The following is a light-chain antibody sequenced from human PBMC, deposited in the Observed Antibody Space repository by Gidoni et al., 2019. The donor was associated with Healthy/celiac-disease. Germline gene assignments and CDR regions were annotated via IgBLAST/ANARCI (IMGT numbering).Light chain of an antibody. CDR2: EVS. Sequence: QSALTQPPSASGSPGQSVTISCTGTSSDVGGYNYVSGYQQHPGKAPKLMIYEVSKRPSGVPDRFSGSKSGNTASLTVSGLQAEDEADCYCSSYAGSNNPYVFGTGTKVTV. V-gene: IGLV2-8*01. CDR3: SSYAGSNNPYV. CDR1: SSDVGGYNY. J-gene: IGLJ1*01.